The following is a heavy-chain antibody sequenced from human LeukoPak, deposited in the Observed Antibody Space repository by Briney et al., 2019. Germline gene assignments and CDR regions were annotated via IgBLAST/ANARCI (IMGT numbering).Heavy chain of an antibody. CDR3: ARDYCSSTSCLFDY. D-gene: IGHD2-2*01. CDR1: GGTFSSYA. CDR2: INPNSGDT. J-gene: IGHJ4*02. Sequence: GASAKVSCKASGGTFSSYAISWVRQAPGQGLEWMGRINPNSGDTNYAQKFQGRVTMTRDTSISTAYMELSRLRSDDTAVYYCARDYCSSTSCLFDYWGQGTLVTVSS. V-gene: IGHV1-2*06.